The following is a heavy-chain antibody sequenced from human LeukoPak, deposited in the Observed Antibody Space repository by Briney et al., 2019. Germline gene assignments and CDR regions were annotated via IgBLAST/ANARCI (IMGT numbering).Heavy chain of an antibody. J-gene: IGHJ6*03. CDR3: ARDPLSGVAWFGELLSNYYYYYYMDV. V-gene: IGHV3-48*01. CDR2: ISSSSSTI. CDR1: GFTFGDYA. Sequence: GGSLRLSCTASGFTFGDYAMSWFRQAPGKGLEWVSYISSSSSTIYYTDSVKGRFTISRDNAENSLYLQMNSLRAEDTAVYYCARDPLSGVAWFGELLSNYYYYYYMDVWGKGTTVTVSS. D-gene: IGHD3-10*01.